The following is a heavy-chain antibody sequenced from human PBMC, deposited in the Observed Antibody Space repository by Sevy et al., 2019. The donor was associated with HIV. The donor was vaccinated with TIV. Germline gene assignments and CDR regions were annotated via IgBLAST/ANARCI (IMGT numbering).Heavy chain of an antibody. CDR2: IIPIFGTA. V-gene: IGHV1-69*13. CDR1: GGTFSSYA. Sequence: SVKVSCKASGGTFSSYAISWVRQAPGQGLEWMGGIIPIFGTANYAQKFQGRVTITADESTSTAYMELSSLRSEDTAGYYCAGSDCTGGVCYTGDYYGMDVWGQGTTVTVSS. CDR3: AGSDCTGGVCYTGDYYGMDV. D-gene: IGHD2-8*02. J-gene: IGHJ6*02.